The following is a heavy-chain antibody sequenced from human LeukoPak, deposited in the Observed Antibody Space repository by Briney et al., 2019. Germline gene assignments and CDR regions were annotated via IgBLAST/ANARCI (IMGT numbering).Heavy chain of an antibody. CDR1: GGSISSYY. Sequence: SETLSLTCTVSGGSISSYYWSWLPQPPGKGLEWIGYIYYSGSTNYNPSLKSRVTISVDTSKNQFSLKLSSVTAADTAVYYCARGLYGSGSYPGYWGQGTLVTVSS. CDR3: ARGLYGSGSYPGY. D-gene: IGHD3-10*01. J-gene: IGHJ4*02. V-gene: IGHV4-59*01. CDR2: IYYSGST.